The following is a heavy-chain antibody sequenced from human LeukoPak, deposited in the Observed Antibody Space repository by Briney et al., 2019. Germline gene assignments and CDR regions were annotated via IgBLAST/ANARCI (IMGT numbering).Heavy chain of an antibody. D-gene: IGHD3-3*01. V-gene: IGHV4-39*01. Sequence: SETLSLTCTVSGGSISSSSNYWGWIRQPPGKGLEWIGNIYYSGSTYYNPSLKSRVTISVDTSKNQFSLNLISVTAADTAVYYCASGSGWYDHWGQGTLVTVSS. CDR2: IYYSGST. CDR3: ASGSGWYDH. CDR1: GGSISSSSNY. J-gene: IGHJ5*02.